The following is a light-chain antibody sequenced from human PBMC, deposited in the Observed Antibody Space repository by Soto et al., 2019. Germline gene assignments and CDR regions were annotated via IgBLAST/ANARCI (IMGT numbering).Light chain of an antibody. J-gene: IGKJ4*01. Sequence: DIQMTQSPSSVSASVGDSVTITCRASQGISSYLAWYKQKPGKAPNLLIYAASSLQSGVPSRFSGSGSGTDFTLTISSLQPEDFATYYCQQGNSVPLTFGGGTKVEIK. CDR2: AAS. CDR3: QQGNSVPLT. V-gene: IGKV1-12*01. CDR1: QGISSY.